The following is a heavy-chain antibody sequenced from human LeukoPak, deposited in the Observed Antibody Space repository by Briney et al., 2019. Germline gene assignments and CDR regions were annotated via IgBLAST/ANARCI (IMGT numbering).Heavy chain of an antibody. CDR3: ASSSTVRGGDDY. D-gene: IGHD3-10*01. CDR2: IRQDGSEK. J-gene: IGHJ4*02. CDR1: GFTFSNYW. Sequence: GGSLRLSCAASGFTFSNYWMTWVRQAPGRGLEWMANIRQDGSEKYYVDSVKGRFTISRDNAKKSLYLQMNSLRAEDTAVYYCASSSTVRGGDDYWGQGTLVTVSS. V-gene: IGHV3-7*02.